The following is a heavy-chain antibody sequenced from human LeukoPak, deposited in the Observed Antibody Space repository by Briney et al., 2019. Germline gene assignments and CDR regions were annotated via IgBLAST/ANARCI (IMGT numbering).Heavy chain of an antibody. CDR2: INPNSGGT. D-gene: IGHD6-6*01. CDR3: ARDGYIAARGGILDY. CDR1: GYTFTGYY. V-gene: IGHV1-2*02. Sequence: ASVKVSCKASGYTFTGYYMHWVRQVPGQGLEWMGWINPNSGGTNYAQKFQGRVTMTRDTSISTAYMELSRLRSDDTAVYYCARDGYIAARGGILDYWGQGTLDTVSS. J-gene: IGHJ4*02.